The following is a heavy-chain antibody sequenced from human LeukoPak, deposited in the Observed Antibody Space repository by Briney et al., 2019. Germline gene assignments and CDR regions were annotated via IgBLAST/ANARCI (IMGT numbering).Heavy chain of an antibody. CDR3: AREVVAPSRGDFDY. CDR1: GGSSSSYY. D-gene: IGHD2-15*01. J-gene: IGHJ4*02. CDR2: IYYSGST. Sequence: SETLSLTCTVSGGSSSSYYWSWIRQPPGKGLEWIGYIYYSGSTNYNPSLKSRVTISVDTSKKQFSLKLTSVTAADTAVYYCAREVVAPSRGDFDYWGPGTLVTVSS. V-gene: IGHV4-59*08.